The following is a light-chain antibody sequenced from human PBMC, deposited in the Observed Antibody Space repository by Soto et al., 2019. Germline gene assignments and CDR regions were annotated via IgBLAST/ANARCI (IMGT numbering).Light chain of an antibody. CDR2: DVS. CDR1: SSDVGGYNY. J-gene: IGLJ1*01. V-gene: IGLV2-14*01. Sequence: QSALTQPASVSGSPGQSITISCTGTSSDVGGYNYVSWYQQHPGKAPNLMIYDVSNRPSGVSNRFSGAKSGNKASLTISGLQAEDEADYYCSSYTSSSSDVFGTGTKLTVL. CDR3: SSYTSSSSDV.